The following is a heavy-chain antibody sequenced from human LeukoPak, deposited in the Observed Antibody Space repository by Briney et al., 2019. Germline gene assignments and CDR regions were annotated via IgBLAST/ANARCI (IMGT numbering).Heavy chain of an antibody. CDR3: ARGRRITMIVVSWNWFDP. Sequence: SETLSLTCAVYGGSFSGYYWSWIRQPPGKGLEWIGEINHSGSTNYNPSLKSRVTISVDTSKNQFSLKLSSVTAADTAVYYCARGRRITMIVVSWNWFDPWGQGTLVTVSS. V-gene: IGHV4-34*01. D-gene: IGHD3-22*01. CDR2: INHSGST. J-gene: IGHJ5*02. CDR1: GGSFSGYY.